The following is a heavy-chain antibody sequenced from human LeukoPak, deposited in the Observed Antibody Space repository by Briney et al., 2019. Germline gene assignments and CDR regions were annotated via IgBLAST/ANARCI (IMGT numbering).Heavy chain of an antibody. CDR3: AREAAAAPRGFDY. Sequence: GGSLRLSCAASGFAFSSYAMHWVRQAPGKGLEWVAVISYDGSNKYYADSVKGRFTISRDNSKNTLYLQMNSLRAEDTAVYYCAREAAAAPRGFDYWGQGTLVTVSS. J-gene: IGHJ4*02. D-gene: IGHD6-13*01. CDR1: GFAFSSYA. CDR2: ISYDGSNK. V-gene: IGHV3-30*04.